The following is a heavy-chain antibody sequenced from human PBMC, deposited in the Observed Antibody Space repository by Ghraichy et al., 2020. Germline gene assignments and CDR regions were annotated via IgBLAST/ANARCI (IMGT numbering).Heavy chain of an antibody. CDR3: ARGGLIGSSCYSVN. Sequence: GGSLRLSCAASGFIFSTSWMSWVRQAPGKGLEWVANIKEDETEKYYVDSVKGRFTISRDNAKSLLYLQMNSLRVEDTAVYFCARGGLIGSSCYSVNWGQGTVVTVSS. J-gene: IGHJ4*02. D-gene: IGHD6-13*01. V-gene: IGHV3-7*01. CDR2: IKEDETEK. CDR1: GFIFSTSW.